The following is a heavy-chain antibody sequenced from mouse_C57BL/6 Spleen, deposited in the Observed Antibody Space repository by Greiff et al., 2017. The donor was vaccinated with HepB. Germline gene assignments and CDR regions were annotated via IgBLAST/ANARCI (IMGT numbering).Heavy chain of an antibody. D-gene: IGHD1-1*01. CDR3: ARWGNYYGSSYEEGYYAMDY. CDR2: INPYNGGT. Sequence: VQLQQSGPVLVKPGASVKMSCKASGYTFTDYYMNWVKQSHGKSLEWIGVINPYNGGTSYNQKFKGKATLTVDKSSSTAYMELNSLTSEDSAVYYCARWGNYYGSSYEEGYYAMDYWGQGTSVTVSS. J-gene: IGHJ4*01. CDR1: GYTFTDYY. V-gene: IGHV1-19*01.